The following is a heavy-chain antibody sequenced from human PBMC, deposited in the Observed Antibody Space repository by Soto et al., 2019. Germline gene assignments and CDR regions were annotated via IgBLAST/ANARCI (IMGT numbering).Heavy chain of an antibody. J-gene: IGHJ6*02. Sequence: ASLNVSCKPSGYPFTRYGISWVRQAPGQGLEWMGWISGYNGDTNYAQKFQDRVSMTIDTSTGTAYMELRSLTSDDTAIYYCAKNGQPPYYYYGLDVWGQGTKVTVS. CDR1: GYPFTRYG. V-gene: IGHV1-18*01. CDR3: AKNGQPPYYYYGLDV. CDR2: ISGYNGDT. D-gene: IGHD2-8*01.